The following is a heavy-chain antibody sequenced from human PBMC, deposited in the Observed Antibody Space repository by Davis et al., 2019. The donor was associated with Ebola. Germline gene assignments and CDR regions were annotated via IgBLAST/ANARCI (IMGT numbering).Heavy chain of an antibody. CDR3: ARIDTTAGGAALDY. D-gene: IGHD1-14*01. V-gene: IGHV4-34*01. CDR2: INHSGST. Sequence: SETLSLTCAVYGGSFSAYYWSWIRQPPGKGLEWIGEINHSGSTYYNPSLKSRVTISVDTSKNQFSLKLSSVTAADTAVYYCARIDTTAGGAALDYWGQGTLVTISS. J-gene: IGHJ4*02. CDR1: GGSFSAYY.